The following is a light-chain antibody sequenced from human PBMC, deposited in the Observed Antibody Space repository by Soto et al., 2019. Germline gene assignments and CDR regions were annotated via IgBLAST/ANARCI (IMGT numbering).Light chain of an antibody. J-gene: IGLJ1*01. CDR3: SSYTSDSSYV. CDR2: AVS. V-gene: IGLV2-14*01. CDR1: SSDVGLYDY. Sequence: QSAVTQPASVSGSPGQSITISCTGTSSDVGLYDYVSWYQQHPGKAPQLMIYAVSNRPSGVSNRFSASESGNTASLFISGLQAEDEADYYCSSYTSDSSYVFGSGTKVTVL.